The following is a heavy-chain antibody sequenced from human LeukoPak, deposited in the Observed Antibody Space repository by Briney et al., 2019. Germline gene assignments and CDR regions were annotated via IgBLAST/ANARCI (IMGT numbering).Heavy chain of an antibody. CDR3: ARHNSYYYDSSGYGYYFDY. D-gene: IGHD3-22*01. V-gene: IGHV4-4*02. Sequence: SGTLSLTCAVSGGSISSSNWWSWVRQPPGKGPEWIGEIYHSGSTNYNPSLKSRVTISVDTSKNQFSLKLSSVTAADTAVYYCARHNSYYYDSSGYGYYFDYWGQGTLVTVSS. CDR1: GGSISSSNW. J-gene: IGHJ4*02. CDR2: IYHSGST.